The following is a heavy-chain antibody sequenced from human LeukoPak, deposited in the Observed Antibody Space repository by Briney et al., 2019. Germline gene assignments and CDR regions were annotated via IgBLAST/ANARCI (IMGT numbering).Heavy chain of an antibody. CDR1: GGTFSSYA. J-gene: IGHJ6*03. Sequence: SVKVSCKASGGTFSSYAISWVRQAPGQGLEWMGGIIPIFGTANYAQKFQGRVTMTTDTSTSTAYMELRSLRSEDTAVYYCAREPVATPRGYYYYMDVWGKGTTVTVSS. D-gene: IGHD5-12*01. CDR3: AREPVATPRGYYYYMDV. V-gene: IGHV1-69*05. CDR2: IIPIFGTA.